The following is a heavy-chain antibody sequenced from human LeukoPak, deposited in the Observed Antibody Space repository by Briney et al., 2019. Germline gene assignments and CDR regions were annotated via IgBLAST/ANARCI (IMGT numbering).Heavy chain of an antibody. CDR2: VNPGSGDT. CDR3: ARDLSSTPNWELDH. J-gene: IGHJ5*02. Sequence: ASVKVSCKASGYTFSGYFMHWVRQAPGQGLEWMGRVNPGSGDTEFAQKFQGRVTMTRDTSISTAYMEVSGLTFDDTAIYYCARDLSSTPNWELDHWVQGTLVTVSS. CDR1: GYTFSGYF. D-gene: IGHD7-27*01. V-gene: IGHV1-2*06.